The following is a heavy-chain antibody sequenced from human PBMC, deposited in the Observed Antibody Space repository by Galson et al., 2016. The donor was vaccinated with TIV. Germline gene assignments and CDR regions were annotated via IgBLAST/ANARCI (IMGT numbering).Heavy chain of an antibody. CDR1: GFTFSTYA. CDR2: TIGTTGDT. D-gene: IGHD2-2*01. Sequence: SLRLSCAASGFTFSTYAMSWVRQAPGKGLEWVSATIGTTGDTSYTDSVKGRFTISRDNAQTSLYLQMDSLRAEDTAVYYCARMLFDIVGAPAATPTGYFDPWGQGTLVTVSS. J-gene: IGHJ5*02. CDR3: ARMLFDIVGAPAATPTGYFDP. V-gene: IGHV3-23*01.